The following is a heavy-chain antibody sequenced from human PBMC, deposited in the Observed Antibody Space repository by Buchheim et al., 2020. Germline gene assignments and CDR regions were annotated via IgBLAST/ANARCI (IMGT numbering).Heavy chain of an antibody. V-gene: IGHV4-4*02. CDR3: ARVISNDYFDY. D-gene: IGHD2/OR15-2a*01. Sequence: QVQLQESGPGLVKPSGTLSLTCAVSGCSISSNNWRCWVRQPPGKGLEWIGEIYHSRSTYYNPSLKSRFTISVDKSKNKFFLKLSSVTAAYTAVYYCARVISNDYFDYWGQGTL. CDR2: IYHSRST. CDR1: GCSISSNNW. J-gene: IGHJ4*02.